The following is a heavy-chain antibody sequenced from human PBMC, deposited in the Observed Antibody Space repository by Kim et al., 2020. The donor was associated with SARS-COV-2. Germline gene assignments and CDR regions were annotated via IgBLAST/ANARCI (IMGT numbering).Heavy chain of an antibody. D-gene: IGHD3-3*01. J-gene: IGHJ5*02. CDR1: GGSISSYY. CDR3: AGGRRDFWSGGILRRFDP. CDR2: IYYSGST. Sequence: SETLSLTCTVSGGSISSYYWSWIRQPPGKGLEWIGYIYYSGSTNYNPSLKSRVTISVDTSKNQFSLKLSSVTAADTAVYYCAGGRRDFWSGGILRRFDPWGQGTLVTVSS. V-gene: IGHV4-59*08.